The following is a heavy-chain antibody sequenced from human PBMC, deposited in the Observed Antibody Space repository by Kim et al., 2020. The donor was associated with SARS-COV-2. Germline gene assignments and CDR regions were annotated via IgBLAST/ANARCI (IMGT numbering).Heavy chain of an antibody. CDR3: ARNSLRDGHYFDY. D-gene: IGHD2-21*01. CDR1: GGPFTSYNYY. J-gene: IGHJ4*02. V-gene: IGHV4-39*01. Sequence: SETLSLTCTVAGGPFTSYNYYWAWIRQTPGEGLEWVGTIDFTGSATYNPSLKSRVAMSVDTSKNQFSLELSPVTAADTAVYFCARNSLRDGHYFDYWGQGTLVTVSS. CDR2: IDFTGSA.